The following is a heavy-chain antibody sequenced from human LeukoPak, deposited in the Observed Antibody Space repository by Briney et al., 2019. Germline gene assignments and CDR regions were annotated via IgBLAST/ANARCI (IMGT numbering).Heavy chain of an antibody. V-gene: IGHV5-51*01. D-gene: IGHD1/OR15-1a*01. CDR2: IYVDDSDA. CDR1: GYSFTRDW. Sequence: GESLKISCKGSGYSFTRDWIGWVRQMPGKGLEWMGLIYVDDSDARYSPSFQGQVTFSADKSISTAYLQWSSLKASDTAMYYCARHSNWDNPYYFDYWGQGTLVTVSS. J-gene: IGHJ4*02. CDR3: ARHSNWDNPYYFDY.